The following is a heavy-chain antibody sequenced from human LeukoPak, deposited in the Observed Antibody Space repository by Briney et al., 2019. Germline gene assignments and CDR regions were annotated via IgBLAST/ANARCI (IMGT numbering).Heavy chain of an antibody. V-gene: IGHV3-48*01. D-gene: IGHD6-19*01. Sequence: GGSLRLSCAASGFTFSSYSMNWVRQARGKGLEWVSYISSSSSTIYYADSVKGRFTISRDNAKNSLYLQMNSLRAEDTAVYYCARDITYSSGWYMTSGGNFDYWGQGTLVTVSS. CDR2: ISSSSSTI. CDR1: GFTFSSYS. J-gene: IGHJ4*02. CDR3: ARDITYSSGWYMTSGGNFDY.